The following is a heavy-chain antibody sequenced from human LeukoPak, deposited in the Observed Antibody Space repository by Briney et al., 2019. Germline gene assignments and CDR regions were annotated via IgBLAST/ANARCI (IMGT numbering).Heavy chain of an antibody. CDR1: GFTFSSYG. Sequence: GGSLRLSCAASGFTFSSYGMHWVRQAPGKGLEWVANIKQDGSEKYYVDSVKGRFTISRDNAKNSLYLQMNSLRAEDTAVYYCARELYYDFWSGYYPYYYYYYMDVWGKGTTVTVSS. V-gene: IGHV3-7*01. CDR3: ARELYYDFWSGYYPYYYYYYMDV. CDR2: IKQDGSEK. J-gene: IGHJ6*03. D-gene: IGHD3-3*01.